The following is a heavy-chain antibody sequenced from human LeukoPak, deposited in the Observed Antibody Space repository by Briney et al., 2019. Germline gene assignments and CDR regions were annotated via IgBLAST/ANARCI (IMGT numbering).Heavy chain of an antibody. CDR3: ARHIYPDGSPFDS. V-gene: IGHV4-59*08. D-gene: IGHD3-10*01. CDR1: GDSISNNH. Sequence: KPSETLSLTCTVSGDSISNNHWSWIRQPPGKGLEWIGYISYTGSTNYNPSLKSRLTISVDTSKNHFSLTLTSVTAADTALYYCARHIYPDGSPFDSWGQATLVTASS. CDR2: ISYTGST. J-gene: IGHJ4*02.